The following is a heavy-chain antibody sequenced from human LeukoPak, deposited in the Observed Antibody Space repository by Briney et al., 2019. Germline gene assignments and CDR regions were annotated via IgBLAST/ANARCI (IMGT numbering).Heavy chain of an antibody. CDR2: MNPNSGNT. D-gene: IGHD4-23*01. J-gene: IGHJ6*03. CDR3: AREVRHDYGGSWYYYYMDV. Sequence: ASVKVSCKASGYTFTSYDINWVRQATGQGLEWMGWMNPNSGNTGYAQKFQGRVTITSNTSISTAYMELSSLRSEDTAVYYCAREVRHDYGGSWYYYYMDVWGKGTTVTVSS. V-gene: IGHV1-8*03. CDR1: GYTFTSYD.